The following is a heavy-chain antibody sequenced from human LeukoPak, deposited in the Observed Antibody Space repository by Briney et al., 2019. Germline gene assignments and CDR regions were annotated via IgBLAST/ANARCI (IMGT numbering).Heavy chain of an antibody. CDR2: IYSDGST. CDR3: GTPVRPIYGMDV. V-gene: IGHV3-66*01. D-gene: IGHD2-8*01. J-gene: IGHJ6*02. CDR1: GFTVRSNY. Sequence: GGSLRLSCAASGFTVRSNYMSWVRQAPGKGLEWVSIIYSDGSTYHADSVKGRFTISRDNSKNTLYLQMNSLRAEDTAVYYCGTPVRPIYGMDVWGQGTTVTVSS.